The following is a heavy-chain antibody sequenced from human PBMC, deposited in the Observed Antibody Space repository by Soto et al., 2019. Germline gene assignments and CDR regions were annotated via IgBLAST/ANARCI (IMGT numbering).Heavy chain of an antibody. D-gene: IGHD2-15*01. CDR2: VIPLLDAS. Sequence: QGQLVQSGAEVKKPGSSVRISCTASGVAFSNYTFTWVRRAPGQGLEWMGRVIPLLDASNYEEKFQDRVTINADRSTSTAYMELSGLKSEDSAIYYCASGKSQMTQDRMGFYYYMDVWGKVTTVTVSS. CDR1: GVAFSNYT. J-gene: IGHJ6*03. CDR3: ASGKSQMTQDRMGFYYYMDV. V-gene: IGHV1-69*08.